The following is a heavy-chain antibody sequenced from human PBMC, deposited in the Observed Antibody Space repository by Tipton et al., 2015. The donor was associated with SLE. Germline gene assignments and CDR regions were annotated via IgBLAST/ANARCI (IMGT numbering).Heavy chain of an antibody. CDR3: ARGGSIADWYFDL. J-gene: IGHJ2*01. CDR1: GGSISSYY. CDR2: IYYSGST. V-gene: IGHV4-59*12. D-gene: IGHD6-6*01. Sequence: TLSLTCTVSGGSISSYYWSWIRQPPGKGLEWIGYIYYSGSTNYNPSLKSRVTISADTSKNQFSLKLSSVTAADTAVYYCARGGSIADWYFDLWGRGTLVTVSS.